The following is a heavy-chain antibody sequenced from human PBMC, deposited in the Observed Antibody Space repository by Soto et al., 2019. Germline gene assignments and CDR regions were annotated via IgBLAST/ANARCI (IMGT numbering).Heavy chain of an antibody. CDR1: GFTFSNAW. D-gene: IGHD3-16*01. V-gene: IGHV3-15*01. CDR3: TTDPVGVIMITFGGVED. Sequence: GGSLRLSCAASGFTFSNAWMSWVRQAPGKGLEWVGRIKSKADGGTTDYAEPVKGRFTITRDDYKKTRYLQMNSRKTEETVVYYCTTDPVGVIMITFGGVEDWGQGTLVTVSS. J-gene: IGHJ4*02. CDR2: IKSKADGGTT.